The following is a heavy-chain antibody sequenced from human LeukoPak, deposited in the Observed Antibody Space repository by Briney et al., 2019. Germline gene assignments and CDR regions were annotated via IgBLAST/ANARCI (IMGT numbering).Heavy chain of an antibody. V-gene: IGHV4-34*01. CDR2: INHSGST. CDR3: ARAGARAAALILLFDP. D-gene: IGHD6-13*01. Sequence: PSETLSLTCAVYGGSFSGYYWSWIRQPPGKGLEWIGEINHSGSTNYNPSLKSRVTTSVDTSKNQFSLKLSSVTAADTAVYYCARAGARAAALILLFDPWGQGTLVTVSS. J-gene: IGHJ5*02. CDR1: GGSFSGYY.